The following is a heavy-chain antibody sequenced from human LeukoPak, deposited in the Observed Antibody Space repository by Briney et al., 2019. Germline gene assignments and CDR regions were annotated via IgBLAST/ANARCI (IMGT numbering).Heavy chain of an antibody. Sequence: SETLSLTCTVSGRSISSGGYYCSWIRQHPGKGLEWIGYIYYSGSTYYNPSLKSRVTISVDTSKNQFSLKLSSVTAADTAVYYCARDQYYYDCSGYGDAFDIWGPGTMVTVSS. V-gene: IGHV4-31*03. CDR3: ARDQYYYDCSGYGDAFDI. J-gene: IGHJ3*02. D-gene: IGHD3-22*01. CDR1: GRSISSGGYY. CDR2: IYYSGST.